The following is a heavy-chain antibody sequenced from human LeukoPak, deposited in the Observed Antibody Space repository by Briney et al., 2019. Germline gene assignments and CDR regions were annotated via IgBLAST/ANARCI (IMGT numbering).Heavy chain of an antibody. V-gene: IGHV4-39*07. CDR2: IYYSGST. Sequence: PSETLSLTCTVSGGSISSSSYYWGWIRQPPGKGLEWIGSIYYSGSTYYNPSLKSRVTISVDTSKNQFSLKLSSVTAADTAVYYCARSGSGYLRYYFDYWGQGTLVTVSS. D-gene: IGHD5-12*01. CDR1: GGSISSSSYY. CDR3: ARSGSGYLRYYFDY. J-gene: IGHJ4*02.